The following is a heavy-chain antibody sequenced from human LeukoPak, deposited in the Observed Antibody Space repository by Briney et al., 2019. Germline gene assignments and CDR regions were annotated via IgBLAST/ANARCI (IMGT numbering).Heavy chain of an antibody. J-gene: IGHJ4*02. D-gene: IGHD4-17*01. CDR1: GGSISSAAYY. CDR2: IYISGST. Sequence: SETLSLTCTVSGGSISSAAYYWSWIRQPAGKGLEWIGRIYISGSTDYNPSLKSRLTISLDTSKNQFSLNLRSVTAADTAVYYCAREREGPYGYLDYWGQGTLVTVSS. V-gene: IGHV4-61*02. CDR3: AREREGPYGYLDY.